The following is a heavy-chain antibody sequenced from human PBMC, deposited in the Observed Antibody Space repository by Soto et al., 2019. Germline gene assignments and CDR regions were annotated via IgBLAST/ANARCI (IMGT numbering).Heavy chain of an antibody. J-gene: IGHJ3*02. D-gene: IGHD4-17*01. CDR3: VRVAVYTDYVHDAFDT. Sequence: EAQLVESGGGLVQPGGSLRLSCAASGFTFSNYAMHWVRQAPGKGLQYVSGITTNGGRTNYADSVKGRFTIARDTSKNSLYLQMGSLKTKDMAVYDCVRVAVYTDYVHDAFDTVSEGTMVTAFS. CDR1: GFTFSNYA. V-gene: IGHV3-64*07. CDR2: ITTNGGRT.